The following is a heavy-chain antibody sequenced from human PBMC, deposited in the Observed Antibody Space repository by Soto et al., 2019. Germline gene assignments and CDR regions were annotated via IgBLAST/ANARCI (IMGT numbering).Heavy chain of an antibody. V-gene: IGHV3-30*03. CDR3: ATKDYYDSSGYSGLTDAMDV. J-gene: IGHJ6*02. CDR1: RFTFSSYG. D-gene: IGHD3-22*01. Sequence: GGSLRLSCAAFRFTFSSYGMHWVRQAPGKGLEWVAIISYDGSNRYYADSVKGRFTISRDNSKDTLYLQMNSLRPEDTAVYYCATKDYYDSSGYSGLTDAMDVWGQGTTVTVSS. CDR2: ISYDGSNR.